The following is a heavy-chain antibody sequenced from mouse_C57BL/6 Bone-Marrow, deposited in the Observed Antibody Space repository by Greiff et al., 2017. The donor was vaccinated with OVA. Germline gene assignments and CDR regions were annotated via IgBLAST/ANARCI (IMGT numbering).Heavy chain of an antibody. D-gene: IGHD1-1*01. CDR2: IHPNSGST. CDR3: ARQGGITTVVGYFDV. Sequence: QVQLKESGAELVKPGASVKLSCKASGYTFTSYWMHWVKQRPGQGLEWIGMIHPNSGSTNYNEKFKSKATLTVDKSSSTAYMQLSSLTSEDSAVYYCARQGGITTVVGYFDVWGTGTTVTVSS. V-gene: IGHV1-64*01. J-gene: IGHJ1*03. CDR1: GYTFTSYW.